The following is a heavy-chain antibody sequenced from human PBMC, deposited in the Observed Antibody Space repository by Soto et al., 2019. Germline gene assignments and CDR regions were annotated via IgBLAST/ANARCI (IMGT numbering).Heavy chain of an antibody. CDR2: IYYSGSTYYN. J-gene: IGHJ4*02. Sequence: QVQLQESGPGLVKPSQTLSLTCTVSGGSISSGGYYWSWIRQHPGKGLEWIGYIYYSGSTYYNYYNPSLKSRVTISVDTSKNQFSLKLSSVTAADTAVYYCARTPLLWSQGTLVTVSS. D-gene: IGHD1-26*01. CDR1: GGSISSGGYY. V-gene: IGHV4-31*03. CDR3: ARTPLL.